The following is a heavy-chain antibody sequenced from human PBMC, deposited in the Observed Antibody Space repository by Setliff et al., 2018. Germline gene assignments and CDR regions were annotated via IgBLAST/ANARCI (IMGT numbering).Heavy chain of an antibody. CDR1: GYTFTIYY. D-gene: IGHD6-13*01. Sequence: ASVKVSCQASGYTFTIYYMYWLRQAPGQGPEWMGIINIGGGSASYAQKFQDRGTMTRDTSTNTVYMEVSSLTSDDSAVYYCARGGLAAANKKGVFEYWGQGTLVTVSS. CDR3: ARGGLAAANKKGVFEY. CDR2: INIGGGSA. J-gene: IGHJ4*02. V-gene: IGHV1-46*01.